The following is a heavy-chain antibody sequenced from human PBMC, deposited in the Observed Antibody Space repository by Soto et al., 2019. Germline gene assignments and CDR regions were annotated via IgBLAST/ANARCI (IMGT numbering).Heavy chain of an antibody. CDR1: GRSFSSYY. D-gene: IGHD3-22*01. CDR2: IYYIGRP. Sequence: SETLSLTCNVSGRSFSSYYWSWIRQPPGKGLEWIGHIYYIGRPNYNPSPKSQVTISGDTSKNQLSLKLSSVTAADTAVYYCAQYYYYDSRGYPGAYYYGMDVWGQGTTVTVSS. V-gene: IGHV4-59*01. CDR3: AQYYYYDSRGYPGAYYYGMDV. J-gene: IGHJ6*02.